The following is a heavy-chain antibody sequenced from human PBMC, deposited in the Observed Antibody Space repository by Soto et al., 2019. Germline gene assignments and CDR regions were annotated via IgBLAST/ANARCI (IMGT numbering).Heavy chain of an antibody. J-gene: IGHJ3*02. CDR1: GFTFSSYA. CDR3: ANQRVGATIALDI. D-gene: IGHD1-26*01. CDR2: ISGSGGST. V-gene: IGHV3-23*01. Sequence: GGSLRLSCAASGFTFSSYAMSWVRQAPGKGLEWVSAISGSGGSTYYADSVKGLFTISRDNSKNTLYLQMNSLRAEDTAVYYCANQRVGATIALDIGGQGTMVTVSS.